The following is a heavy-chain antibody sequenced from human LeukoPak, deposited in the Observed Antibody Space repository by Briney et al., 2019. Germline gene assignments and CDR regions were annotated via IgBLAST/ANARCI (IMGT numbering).Heavy chain of an antibody. CDR2: ISSTSTTI. D-gene: IGHD2-15*01. V-gene: IGHV3-48*02. CDR1: GFTFSSHN. Sequence: WASLRLSCAASGFTFSSHNMNWVRQAPGQGLEWVSYISSTSTTINYADSVKGRFTITSDNAKTTLYLQLNSLRDEDTAVYYCARRLCGGGNCYDGNWFDPWGQGTQVTVSS. J-gene: IGHJ5*02. CDR3: ARRLCGGGNCYDGNWFDP.